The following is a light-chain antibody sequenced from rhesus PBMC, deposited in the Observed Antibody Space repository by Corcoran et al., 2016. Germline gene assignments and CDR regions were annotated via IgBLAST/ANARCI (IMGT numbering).Light chain of an antibody. CDR2: AAS. CDR3: QQGYNTPPT. Sequence: DIQMTQSPSSLSASVGDRVTITCQASQGISNWLAWYQQKPGKAPKLLIYAASSLQSGVPSRFSGSGAGTDYTLTISSLQPEAFATYYCQQGYNTPPTFGQGTKVEIK. CDR1: QGISNW. V-gene: IGKV1-18*01. J-gene: IGKJ1*01.